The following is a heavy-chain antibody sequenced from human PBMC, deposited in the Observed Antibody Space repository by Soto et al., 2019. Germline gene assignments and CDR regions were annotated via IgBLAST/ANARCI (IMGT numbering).Heavy chain of an antibody. J-gene: IGHJ4*02. V-gene: IGHV4-31*03. CDR3: ARYYDDRSGYRPHPFDY. CDR1: GGSISSGGYY. Sequence: SETLSLTCTVSGGSISSGGYYWSWIRQHPVKGLEWIGYIYYSGSTYYNPSLKSRVTISVDTSKNQLSLKLSSVTAADTAVYYCARYYDDRSGYRPHPFDYWGQGTLVTVSS. D-gene: IGHD3-22*01. CDR2: IYYSGST.